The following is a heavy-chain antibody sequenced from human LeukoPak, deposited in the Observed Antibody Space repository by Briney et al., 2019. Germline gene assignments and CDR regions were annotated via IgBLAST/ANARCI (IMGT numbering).Heavy chain of an antibody. V-gene: IGHV1-69*13. CDR2: IIPIFGTA. J-gene: IGHJ6*03. D-gene: IGHD1-1*01. Sequence: SVKVSCKASGGTFSSYAISWVRQAPGQGLEWMGGIIPIFGTANYAQKFQGRVTITADESTSTAYMELSSLRSEDTAVYYCALQGSPQPNYYYYYMDVWGKGTTVTVSS. CDR1: GGTFSSYA. CDR3: ALQGSPQPNYYYYYMDV.